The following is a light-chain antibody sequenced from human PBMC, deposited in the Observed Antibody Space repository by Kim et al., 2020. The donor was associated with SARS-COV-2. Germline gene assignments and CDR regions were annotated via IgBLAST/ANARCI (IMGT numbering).Light chain of an antibody. CDR2: AAS. CDR3: QKYNSAPWT. Sequence: ASVGDRVTITCRASQDIANSLAWYQQKQGKVPKLLIYAASTLQSGVPSRFSVSGSGTEFTLTIGSLQTEDVATYYCQKYNSAPWTFGPGTKVDIK. CDR1: QDIANS. J-gene: IGKJ1*01. V-gene: IGKV1-27*01.